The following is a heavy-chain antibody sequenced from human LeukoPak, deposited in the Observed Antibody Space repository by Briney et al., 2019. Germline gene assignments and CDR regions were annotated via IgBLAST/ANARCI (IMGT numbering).Heavy chain of an antibody. D-gene: IGHD7-27*01. CDR1: GFTFSSYS. V-gene: IGHV3-48*01. CDR2: ISSSSSTI. Sequence: GGSLRLSCAASGFTFSSYSMNWVRQAPGKGLEWVSYISSSSSTIYYADSVKGRFTISRDNAKNSLYLQMNSLRAEDTAVYYCAREQTSSNWGYQNFDYWGQGTLVTVSS. J-gene: IGHJ4*02. CDR3: AREQTSSNWGYQNFDY.